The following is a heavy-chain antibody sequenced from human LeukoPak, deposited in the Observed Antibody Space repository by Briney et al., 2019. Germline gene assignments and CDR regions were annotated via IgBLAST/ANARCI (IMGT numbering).Heavy chain of an antibody. CDR3: ARVWDSSGFYYFDY. V-gene: IGHV3-23*01. CDR2: TSANGGST. Sequence: GGSLRLSCAASGFTFSSYAMSWVRQAPGKGLEWVSGTSANGGSTYYADSVKGRFTISRDNAKNSLYLQMNRLRAEDTALYHCARVWDSSGFYYFDYWGQGTLVTVSS. J-gene: IGHJ4*02. CDR1: GFTFSSYA. D-gene: IGHD3-22*01.